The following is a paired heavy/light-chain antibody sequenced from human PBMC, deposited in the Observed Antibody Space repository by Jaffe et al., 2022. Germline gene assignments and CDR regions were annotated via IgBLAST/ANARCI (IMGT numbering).Heavy chain of an antibody. V-gene: IGHV1-2*02. D-gene: IGHD3-22*01. CDR1: GYTFSDYY. CDR2: INPNSGGT. J-gene: IGHJ4*02. Sequence: QVQLVQSGAEVKKPGASVKVSCKPSGYTFSDYYIHWVRQAPGQGLEWMGWINPNSGGTVNAQKFEGRVTMTRDTSINTANLELSRLTSDDTAVYYCAGEPTAKYSYDSSGYFDSWGQGTLVTVSS. CDR3: AGEPTAKYSYDSSGYFDS.
Light chain of an antibody. CDR3: QPYNSWPFYT. J-gene: IGKJ2*01. CDR2: GAS. V-gene: IGKV3-15*01. CDR1: QSLSSN. Sequence: EIVMTQSPATLSVSPGESATLSCRASQSLSSNLAWYQQKPGQAPRLLIYGASTRATGIPARFSGSGSGTEFTLTISSLQSEDFAVYYCQPYNSWPFYTFGQGTKLEIK.